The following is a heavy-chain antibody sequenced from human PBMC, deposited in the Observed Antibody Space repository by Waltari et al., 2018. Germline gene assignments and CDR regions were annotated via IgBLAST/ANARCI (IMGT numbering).Heavy chain of an antibody. CDR3: ARQRGSYHLGEFDY. V-gene: IGHV4-39*01. CDR2: IYYSSRT. CDR1: GGSISSSSYY. D-gene: IGHD1-26*01. J-gene: IGHJ4*02. Sequence: QLQLQESGPGLVKPSETLSLTCTVSGGSISSSSYYWGWIRQPPGKGLEWIGSIYYSSRTYYNPSLKSRVTISVDTSKNQFSLKLSSVTAADTAVYYCARQRGSYHLGEFDYWGQGTLVTVSS.